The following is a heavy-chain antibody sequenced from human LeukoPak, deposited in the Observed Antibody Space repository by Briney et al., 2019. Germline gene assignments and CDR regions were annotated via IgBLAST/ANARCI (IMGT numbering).Heavy chain of an antibody. J-gene: IGHJ4*02. Sequence: PSETLSLTCTVSGFSISSSNSYWGWIRQPPGKGLEWIGSIYYSGNTYYNASLKSQVSISIDTSKNQFSLRLTCVTAADTAVYYCARQTGSGLFILPGGQGTLVTVSS. D-gene: IGHD3/OR15-3a*01. CDR1: GFSISSSNSY. CDR2: IYYSGNT. V-gene: IGHV4-39*01. CDR3: ARQTGSGLFILP.